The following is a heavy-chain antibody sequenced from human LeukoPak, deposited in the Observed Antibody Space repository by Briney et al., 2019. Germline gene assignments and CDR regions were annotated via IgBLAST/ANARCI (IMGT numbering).Heavy chain of an antibody. J-gene: IGHJ6*02. D-gene: IGHD6-13*01. CDR2: IYYSGST. CDR3: ARVAAEGYYYGMDV. Sequence: PSETLSLTCTVSGGSISSGDYYWSWIRQPPGKGLEWIGYIYYSGSTYYNPSLKSRVTISVDTSKNQFSLKLSSVTAADTAVYYCARVAAEGYYYGMDVWGQGTTVTVSS. CDR1: GGSISSGDYY. V-gene: IGHV4-30-4*01.